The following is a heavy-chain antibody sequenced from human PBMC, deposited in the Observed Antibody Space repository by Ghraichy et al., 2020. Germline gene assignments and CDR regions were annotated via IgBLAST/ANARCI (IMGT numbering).Heavy chain of an antibody. CDR3: ARARGYSYGYCFDY. Sequence: LNISCAASGFTFSSYGMHWVRQAPGKGLEWVAVIWYDGSNKYYADSVKGRFTISRDNSKNTLYLQMNSLRAEDTAVYYCARARGYSYGYCFDYWGQGTLVTVSS. J-gene: IGHJ4*02. V-gene: IGHV3-33*01. CDR1: GFTFSSYG. D-gene: IGHD5-18*01. CDR2: IWYDGSNK.